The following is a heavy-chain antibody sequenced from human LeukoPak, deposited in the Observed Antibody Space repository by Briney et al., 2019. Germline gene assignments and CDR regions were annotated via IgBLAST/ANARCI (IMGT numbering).Heavy chain of an antibody. J-gene: IGHJ5*02. CDR2: IYYNGIT. CDR1: GGSISSSSYY. CDR3: ARAVRAGFDP. Sequence: SETLSLTCTVSGGSISSSSYYWGWIRQSPGKGLEWIGYIYYNGITNYNPSLKSRVTISVDMSKIQFSLKLNSVTAADTAVYYCARAVRAGFDPWGQGTLVTVSS. V-gene: IGHV4-61*05.